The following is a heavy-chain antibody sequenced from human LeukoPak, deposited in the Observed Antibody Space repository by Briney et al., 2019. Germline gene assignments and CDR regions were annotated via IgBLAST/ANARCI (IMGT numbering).Heavy chain of an antibody. CDR3: AREPHYYDSSGSDY. J-gene: IGHJ4*02. CDR1: GYTFTSYG. V-gene: IGHV1-18*01. D-gene: IGHD3-22*01. Sequence: ASVKVSCKASGYTFTSYGISWVRQAPGQGLEWMGWISAYNGNTNYAQKLQGRVTMTTDTSTSTAYMELRSLRSDDTAVYYCAREPHYYDSSGSDYWGQGTLVTVSS. CDR2: ISAYNGNT.